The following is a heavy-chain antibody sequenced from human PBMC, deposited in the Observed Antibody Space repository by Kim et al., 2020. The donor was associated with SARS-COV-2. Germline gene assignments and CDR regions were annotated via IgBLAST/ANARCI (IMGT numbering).Heavy chain of an antibody. CDR2: ISPDTIGK. D-gene: IGHD2-15*01. V-gene: IGHV3-30*18. J-gene: IGHJ4*02. CDR3: AKEPEVEAGTVPHHSPDD. CDR1: GFTLSTYG. Sequence: GGSLRLSCVASGFTLSTYGMHWVRQAPGKGLEWVAVISPDTIGKKYADSVKDRFTIARDNSKNTLYLQLNSLRVEDTAMYYCAKEPEVEAGTVPHHSPDDWGQGTLVTVSS.